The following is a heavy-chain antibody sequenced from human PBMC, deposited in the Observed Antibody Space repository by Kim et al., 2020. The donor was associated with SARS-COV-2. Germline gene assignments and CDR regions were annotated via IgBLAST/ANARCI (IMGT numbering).Heavy chain of an antibody. CDR3: AKEPDYGDYGPGMDV. J-gene: IGHJ6*02. D-gene: IGHD4-17*01. Sequence: DSVKGRFTISRDNSKNTLYLQMNSLRAEDTAVYYCAKEPDYGDYGPGMDVWGQGTTVTVSS. V-gene: IGHV3-33*06.